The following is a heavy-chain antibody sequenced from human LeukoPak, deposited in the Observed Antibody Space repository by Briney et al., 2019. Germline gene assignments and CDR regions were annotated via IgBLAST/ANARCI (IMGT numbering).Heavy chain of an antibody. V-gene: IGHV4-61*02. Sequence: SQTLSLTCTVSGGSFSSDKYHWSWIRQPAGKALEWIGRVYLKGTTNYNPSLEGRVTISVDTSKNQFSLNLNSVTATDTATYYCARGVIIINWFDSWGQGARVTVSS. J-gene: IGHJ5*01. CDR3: ARGVIIINWFDS. D-gene: IGHD3-10*01. CDR2: VYLKGTT. CDR1: GGSFSSDKYH.